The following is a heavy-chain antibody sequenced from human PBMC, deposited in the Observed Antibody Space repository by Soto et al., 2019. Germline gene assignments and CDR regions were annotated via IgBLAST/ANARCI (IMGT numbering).Heavy chain of an antibody. Sequence: EVQLLESGGGLVQPGESLRLSCAFSGFIFGKYMMTWVRQAPGQGLEWVSTSRDGGESTYYADSVKGRFTISRDNSNNTLYLQMDSLGVEDTAVYYCAPHVHCSGGSCHYDAFDIRGQGTMVTVSS. CDR1: GFIFGKYM. CDR3: APHVHCSGGSCHYDAFDI. CDR2: SRDGGEST. J-gene: IGHJ3*02. D-gene: IGHD2-15*01. V-gene: IGHV3-23*01.